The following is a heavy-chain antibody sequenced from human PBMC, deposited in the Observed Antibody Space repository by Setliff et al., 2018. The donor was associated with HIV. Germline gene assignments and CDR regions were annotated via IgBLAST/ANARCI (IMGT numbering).Heavy chain of an antibody. J-gene: IGHJ4*02. Sequence: ASVKVSCKASGYTFTSYGISWVRQAPGQGPEWMGWINPKSGGTNYAQKFQGRVIMTRDTSISTAYMELSRLRSDDTAMYYCARDGRLLWFGEFSNWGQGTLVTVSS. D-gene: IGHD3-10*01. CDR2: INPKSGGT. CDR3: ARDGRLLWFGEFSN. V-gene: IGHV1-2*02. CDR1: GYTFTSYG.